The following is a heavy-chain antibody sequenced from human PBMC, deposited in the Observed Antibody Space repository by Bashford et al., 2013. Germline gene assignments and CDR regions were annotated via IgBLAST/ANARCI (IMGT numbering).Heavy chain of an antibody. CDR3: ARDLHDFWSGYWGY. CDR1: GYSFTSYY. Sequence: ASVKVSCKASGYSFTSYYIHWVRQAPGQGLEWMGWIRPSTGGTTYAQKFQGRVTMTRDTSTSTVYMELSSLRSEDTAVYYCARDLHDFWSGYWGYWGQGTLVTVSS. CDR2: IRPSTGGT. J-gene: IGHJ4*02. V-gene: IGHV1-2*02. D-gene: IGHD3-3*01.